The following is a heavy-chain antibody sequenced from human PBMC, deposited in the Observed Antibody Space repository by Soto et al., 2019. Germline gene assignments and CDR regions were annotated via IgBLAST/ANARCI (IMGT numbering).Heavy chain of an antibody. CDR2: ISSTTNYI. CDR3: ARESEDLTSNFDY. J-gene: IGHJ4*02. CDR1: GFTFTRYS. V-gene: IGHV3-21*06. Sequence: PGGSLRLSCAASGFTFTRYSMNWVRQAPGKGLEWVSSISSTTNYIYYGNSMKGRFTISRDNAKNSLYLEMNSLRAEDTAVYYCARESEDLTSNFDYWGQGTLVTVSS.